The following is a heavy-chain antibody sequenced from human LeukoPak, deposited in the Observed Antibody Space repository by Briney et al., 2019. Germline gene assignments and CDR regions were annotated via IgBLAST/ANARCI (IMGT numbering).Heavy chain of an antibody. V-gene: IGHV4-30-2*01. J-gene: IGHJ4*02. Sequence: NPSQTLSLTCAVSGGSISSGGYPWSWIRQPPGKGLEWIGYIYHSGSTYYNPSLKSRVTISVDRSKNQFSLKLSSVTAADTAVYYCARDLGTVFDYWGQGTLVTVSS. D-gene: IGHD1-1*01. CDR3: ARDLGTVFDY. CDR1: GGSISSGGYP. CDR2: IYHSGST.